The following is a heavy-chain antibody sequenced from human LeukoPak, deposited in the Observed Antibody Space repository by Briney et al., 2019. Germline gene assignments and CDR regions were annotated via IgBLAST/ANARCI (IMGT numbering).Heavy chain of an antibody. D-gene: IGHD6-19*01. CDR2: ISGGGGST. J-gene: IGHJ4*02. Sequence: PGGSLRLSCAASGFTFSSYAMSWVRQAPGKGLEWVSAISGGGGSTYYADSVKGRFTISRDNSKNTLYLQMNSLRAEDTAVYYCAKATSGWYGFDYWGQGTLVTVSS. CDR1: GFTFSSYA. CDR3: AKATSGWYGFDY. V-gene: IGHV3-23*01.